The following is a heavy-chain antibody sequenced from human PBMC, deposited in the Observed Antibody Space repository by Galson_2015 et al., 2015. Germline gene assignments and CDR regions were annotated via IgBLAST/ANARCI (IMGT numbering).Heavy chain of an antibody. D-gene: IGHD2-15*01. CDR2: ISGRSTFI. V-gene: IGHV3-21*01. CDR3: TRHERSGSASPQS. Sequence: SLRLSCAASGFPFSSYSMNWVRQAPGKGLQWVSSISGRSTFIFYSDSVKGRFTISRDNAKNSLPLQMNSLRGDETAVYYCTRHERSGSASPQSWSRGTRVTVSS. CDR1: GFPFSSYS. J-gene: IGHJ4*01.